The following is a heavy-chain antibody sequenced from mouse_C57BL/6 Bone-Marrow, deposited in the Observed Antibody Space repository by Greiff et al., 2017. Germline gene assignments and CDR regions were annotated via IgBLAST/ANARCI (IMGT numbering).Heavy chain of an antibody. D-gene: IGHD2-14*01. J-gene: IGHJ4*01. Sequence: VQLQQSGPELVKPGASVKISCKASGYSFTDYNMNWVKQSNGKSLEWIGVINPNYGTTSYNQKFKGKATLTVDQSSSTAYMQLNIMTSEDSAVYYCAGYYRNDYYAMDYWGQGTSVTVSS. V-gene: IGHV1-39*01. CDR2: INPNYGTT. CDR3: AGYYRNDYYAMDY. CDR1: GYSFTDYN.